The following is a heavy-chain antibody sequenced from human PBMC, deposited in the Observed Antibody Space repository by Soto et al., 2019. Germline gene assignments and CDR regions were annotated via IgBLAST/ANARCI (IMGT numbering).Heavy chain of an antibody. J-gene: IGHJ4*02. CDR1: GYTFTSYA. V-gene: IGHV1-3*01. CDR3: ARGWFGENFDY. D-gene: IGHD3-10*01. CDR2: INAGNGNT. Sequence: QVQLVQSGAEVKKPGASVKVSCKASGYTFTSYAMHWVRQAPGQRLEGMGWINAGNGNTKYSQKFQGRVTITRDTSASTAYMELSSLRSEDTAVYYCARGWFGENFDYWGQGTLVTVSS.